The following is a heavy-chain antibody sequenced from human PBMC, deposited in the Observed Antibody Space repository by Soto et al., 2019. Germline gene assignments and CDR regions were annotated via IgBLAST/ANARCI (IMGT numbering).Heavy chain of an antibody. J-gene: IGHJ4*02. D-gene: IGHD6-19*01. CDR1: GFTFTSYW. V-gene: IGHV3-20*04. CDR3: ARLYSSGWYGPGRY. Sequence: GGSLRLSCSASGFTFTSYWMHWVRQAPGKGLKWVYGINWNGGSTGYADSVKGRFTISRDNAKNSLYLQMNSLRAEDTALYYCARLYSSGWYGPGRYWGQGTLVTVSS. CDR2: INWNGGST.